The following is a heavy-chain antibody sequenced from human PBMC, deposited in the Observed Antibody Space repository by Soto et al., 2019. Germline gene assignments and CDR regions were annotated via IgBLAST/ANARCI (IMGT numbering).Heavy chain of an antibody. CDR2: TRNKANSYTT. CDR3: ARDRGEGSSGWLAKDYYCYGMDV. J-gene: IGHJ6*02. D-gene: IGHD6-19*01. CDR1: GFTFSDHY. Sequence: EVQLVESGGGLVQPGGSLRLSCAASGFTFSDHYMDWVRQAPGKGLEWVGRTRNKANSYTTEYAASVKGRFTISRDDSKNSLYLQRNSLKTEDTAVYYCARDRGEGSSGWLAKDYYCYGMDVWGQGTTVTVSS. V-gene: IGHV3-72*01.